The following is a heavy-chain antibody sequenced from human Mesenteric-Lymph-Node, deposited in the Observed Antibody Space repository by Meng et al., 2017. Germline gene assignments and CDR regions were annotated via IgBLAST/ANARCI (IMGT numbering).Heavy chain of an antibody. CDR2: INGASGNT. J-gene: IGHJ4*02. CDR1: GYSFTSYE. V-gene: IGHV1-3*01. D-gene: IGHD2/OR15-2a*01. Sequence: QVQLGQSGAEVKKPGASVKISCAASGYSFTSYEMHWVRQGPGQRLEWMGWINGASGNTKYSQKFQDRVTMTRDTSASTAYMELSSLRSEDTAVYYCAGSLHFYNSGFGYWGQGTLVTVSS. CDR3: AGSLHFYNSGFGY.